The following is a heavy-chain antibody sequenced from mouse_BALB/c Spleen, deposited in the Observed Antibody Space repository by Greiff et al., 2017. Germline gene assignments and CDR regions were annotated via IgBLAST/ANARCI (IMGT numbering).Heavy chain of an antibody. V-gene: IGHV1-31*01. Sequence: EVKLVESGPELVKPGASVKISCKASGYSFTGYYMHWVKQSHVKSLEWIGRINPYNGATSYNQNFKDKASLTVDKSSSTAYMELHSLTSEDSAVYYCARRTSNSYYAMDYWGQGTSVTVSS. CDR2: INPYNGAT. CDR1: GYSFTGYY. J-gene: IGHJ4*01. D-gene: IGHD4-1*02. CDR3: ARRTSNSYYAMDY.